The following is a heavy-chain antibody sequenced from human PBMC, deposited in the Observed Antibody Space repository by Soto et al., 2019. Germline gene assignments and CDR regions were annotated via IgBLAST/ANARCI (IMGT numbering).Heavy chain of an antibody. Sequence: GESLKISCXGSGYSFTGYWISWVRQMPGKGLEWVGRIDPSDSYTNYSPSFQGHVTISADKSISTAYLQWSSLKASDTAMYYCARVYSGTGWYAGNWFDPWGQGTLVTVSS. V-gene: IGHV5-10-1*01. CDR2: IDPSDSYT. CDR1: GYSFTGYW. D-gene: IGHD6-19*01. J-gene: IGHJ5*02. CDR3: ARVYSGTGWYAGNWFDP.